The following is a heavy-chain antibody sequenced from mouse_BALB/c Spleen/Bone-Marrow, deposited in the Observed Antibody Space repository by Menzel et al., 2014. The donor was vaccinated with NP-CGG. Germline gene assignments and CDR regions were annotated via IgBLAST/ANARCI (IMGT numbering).Heavy chain of an antibody. CDR1: GYSFTSYW. J-gene: IGHJ2*01. CDR2: IHPSDSET. Sequence: QVQLKQSGAELVRPGASVKLSCKASGYSFTSYWMNWVKQRPGQGLEWIGIIHPSDSETRLNQKFKDKATLTVDKTSSKAYMERSSPKDEDSSVYYCARRERTGMNYWGQGTTLTVSS. V-gene: IGHV1S82*01. D-gene: IGHD4-1*01. CDR3: ARRERTGMNY.